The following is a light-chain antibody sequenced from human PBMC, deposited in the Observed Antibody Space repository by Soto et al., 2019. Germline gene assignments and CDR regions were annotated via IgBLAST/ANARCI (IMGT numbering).Light chain of an antibody. CDR2: DVS. CDR3: QERSNWPRR. J-gene: IGKJ1*01. Sequence: EIVMMQYPATLSVPHGESATLSCRASQSVSSKLAWYQQKPGQAPRLLIYDVSNRATGIPARFSGSGSGTDFTLTISCLQPEDFAVYYCQERSNWPRRFCEGTKE. CDR1: QSVSSK. V-gene: IGKV3-11*01.